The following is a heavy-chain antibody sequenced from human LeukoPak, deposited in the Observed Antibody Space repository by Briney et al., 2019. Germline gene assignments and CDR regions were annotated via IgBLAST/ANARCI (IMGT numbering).Heavy chain of an antibody. CDR2: VKGDGSST. D-gene: IGHD3-3*01. CDR1: GFTLSSFW. J-gene: IGHJ4*02. Sequence: GGSLRLSCAASGFTLSSFWMHWVRQAPGKGLVWVSRVKGDGSSTSYADSVKGRFTISRDNAKNTLYLQMNSLRAEDTAVYYCARGGEYYDFWSGYYCDYWGQGTLVTVSS. V-gene: IGHV3-74*01. CDR3: ARGGEYYDFWSGYYCDY.